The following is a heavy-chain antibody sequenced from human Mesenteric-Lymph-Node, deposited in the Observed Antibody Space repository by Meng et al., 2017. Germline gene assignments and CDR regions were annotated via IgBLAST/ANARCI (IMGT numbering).Heavy chain of an antibody. V-gene: IGHV3-9*01. CDR3: AKDIGGNHPFDY. J-gene: IGHJ4*02. CDR2: ISYDSGAI. D-gene: IGHD3-16*01. CDR1: GFTFHVYA. Sequence: SLKISCAASGFTFHVYAMHWVRQVAGKGLEWVAGISYDSGAIGYGDSVRGRFTISRDNARNSLYLQMNSLGVEDTAFYYCAKDIGGNHPFDYWGQGALVTVS.